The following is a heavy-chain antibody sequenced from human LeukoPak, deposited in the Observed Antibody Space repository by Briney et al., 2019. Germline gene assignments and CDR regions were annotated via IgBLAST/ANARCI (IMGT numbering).Heavy chain of an antibody. V-gene: IGHV5-51*01. Sequence: GQSLKISCKGSEYSFTSYWIGWVRQMPGKGLEWMGIIYPGDSNTRYSPSFQGQVTISADKSISTAFLQWTSLKASDTAIYYCARQPLVRDCGGDCEFDYWGQGTLVSVSS. J-gene: IGHJ4*02. CDR2: IYPGDSNT. CDR1: EYSFTSYW. D-gene: IGHD2-21*02. CDR3: ARQPLVRDCGGDCEFDY.